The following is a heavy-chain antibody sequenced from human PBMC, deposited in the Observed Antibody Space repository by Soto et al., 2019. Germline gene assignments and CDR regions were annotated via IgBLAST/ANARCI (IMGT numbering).Heavy chain of an antibody. CDR1: GGTFSSYA. Sequence: QVQLVQSGAEVKKPGSSVKVSCKASGGTFSSYAISWVRQAPGQGLEWMGGIIPIFGTANYAQTFHGRVTITADESTSTAYMELSSLRSEDTAVYYCARKATGGVYYYGMDVWGQGTTVTVSS. CDR2: IIPIFGTA. CDR3: ARKATGGVYYYGMDV. V-gene: IGHV1-69*01. D-gene: IGHD2-8*02. J-gene: IGHJ6*02.